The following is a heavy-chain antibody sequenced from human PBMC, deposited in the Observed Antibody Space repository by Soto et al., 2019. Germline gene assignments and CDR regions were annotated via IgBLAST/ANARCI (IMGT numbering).Heavy chain of an antibody. CDR1: GFTFDDYA. CDR3: VKDESINWYSGHFRH. D-gene: IGHD6-13*01. Sequence: GGSLRLSCAASGFTFDDYAMHWVRQVPGKGLEWVSGVNWNSGSIGYADSVKGRFAISRDNAKNSLHLQMNSLRAEDTAFYYCVKDESINWYSGHFRHWGQGTLVTVSS. CDR2: VNWNSGSI. V-gene: IGHV3-9*01. J-gene: IGHJ1*01.